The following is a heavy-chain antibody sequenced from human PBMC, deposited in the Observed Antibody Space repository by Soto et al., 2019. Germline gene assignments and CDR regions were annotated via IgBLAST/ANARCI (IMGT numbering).Heavy chain of an antibody. CDR2: TSYDGSNT. J-gene: IGHJ4*02. Sequence: QVQLVESGGGLVQPGTSLRLSCVGSGFTFRRFVIHWVRQAPGKGLECVELTSYDGSNTYYDDSVKGRFTISRDNSRNTVDLQMDSLRLEETALYYCARWGTTWGLEVWCQGTLVSVSS. D-gene: IGHD2-21*01. CDR3: ARWGTTWGLEV. CDR1: GFTFRRFV. V-gene: IGHV3-30*19.